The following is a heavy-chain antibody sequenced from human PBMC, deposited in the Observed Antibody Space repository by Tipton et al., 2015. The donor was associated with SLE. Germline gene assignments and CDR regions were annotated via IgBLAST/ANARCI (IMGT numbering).Heavy chain of an antibody. J-gene: IGHJ5*02. D-gene: IGHD6-19*01. CDR2: IYTSGYT. CDR3: ARERAVAAPGWFDP. V-gene: IGHV4-61*02. Sequence: TLSLTCTVSGGSIRSGGYYWSWIRQHPGKGLEWIGRIYTSGYTDYNPSLKSRVTISVDTSNNQFSLKLSSVTVADTAVYYCARERAVAAPGWFDPWGQGTLVTVSS. CDR1: GGSIRSGGYY.